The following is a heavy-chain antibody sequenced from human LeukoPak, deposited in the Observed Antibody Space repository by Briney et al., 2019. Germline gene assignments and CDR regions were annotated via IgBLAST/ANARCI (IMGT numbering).Heavy chain of an antibody. CDR2: ISSSSSYI. J-gene: IGHJ4*02. CDR1: GFTFSSYS. Sequence: AGGSLRLSCAAPGFTFSSYSMNWVRQAPGKGLEWVSSISSSSSYIYYADSVKGRFTISRDNAKNSLYLQMNSLRAEDTAVYYCARSGYSSSWYALDYWGQGTLVTVSS. CDR3: ARSGYSSSWYALDY. V-gene: IGHV3-21*01. D-gene: IGHD6-13*01.